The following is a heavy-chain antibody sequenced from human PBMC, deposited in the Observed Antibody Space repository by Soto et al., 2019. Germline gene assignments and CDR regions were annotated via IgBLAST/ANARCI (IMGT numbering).Heavy chain of an antibody. D-gene: IGHD2-21*01. CDR2: INHSGST. CDR1: GGSFSGYY. V-gene: IGHV4-34*01. J-gene: IGHJ4*02. Sequence: SQTLSLTCAVYGGSFSGYYWSWIRQPPGKGLEWIGEINHSGSTNYNPSLKSRVTISVDTSKNQFSLKLSSVTAADTAVYYCARGYSYWGQGTQVTGSS. CDR3: ARGYSY.